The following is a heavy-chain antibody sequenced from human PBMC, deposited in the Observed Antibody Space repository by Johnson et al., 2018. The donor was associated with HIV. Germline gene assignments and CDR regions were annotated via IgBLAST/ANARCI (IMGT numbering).Heavy chain of an antibody. CDR1: GFSFSRYA. J-gene: IGHJ3*02. D-gene: IGHD2-15*01. Sequence: QVQLVESGGGVVQPGRSLRLSCEASGFSFSRYAMHWVRQAPGKGLEWVAVISYDGNNKYYADSVKGRFTISRDNSKNTLYLQLNSLRAEDTAVYYCARYCSGGSCYSVWQKNYAFDIWGQGTMVTVSS. CDR3: ARYCSGGSCYSVWQKNYAFDI. V-gene: IGHV3-30-3*01. CDR2: ISYDGNNK.